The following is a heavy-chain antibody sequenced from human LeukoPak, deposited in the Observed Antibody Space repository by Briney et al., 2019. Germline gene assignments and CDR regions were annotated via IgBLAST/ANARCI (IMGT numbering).Heavy chain of an antibody. CDR1: GFTFSSYS. D-gene: IGHD6-13*01. CDR3: ARALSPGSSWSHYFDY. V-gene: IGHV3-48*04. CDR2: ISSSGSTI. J-gene: IGHJ4*02. Sequence: GGSLRLSCAASGFTFSSYSMNWVRQAPGKGLEWVSYISSSGSTIYYADSVKGRFTISRDNAKNSLYLQMNSLRAEDTAVYYCARALSPGSSWSHYFDYWGQGTLVTVSS.